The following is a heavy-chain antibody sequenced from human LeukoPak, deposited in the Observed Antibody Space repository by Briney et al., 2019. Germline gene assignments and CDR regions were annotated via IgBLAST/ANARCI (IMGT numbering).Heavy chain of an antibody. V-gene: IGHV3-21*01. CDR3: ARDVPGARAVAGYFDY. CDR2: ISSSSSYI. CDR1: GFTFSSYS. D-gene: IGHD6-19*01. J-gene: IGHJ4*02. Sequence: GGSLRLSCAASGFTFSSYSMNWVRQAPGKGLEWVSSISSSSSYIYYADSVKGRFTISRDNAKNSLYLQMNSLRAEDTAVYYCARDVPGARAVAGYFDYWGQGTLVTVSS.